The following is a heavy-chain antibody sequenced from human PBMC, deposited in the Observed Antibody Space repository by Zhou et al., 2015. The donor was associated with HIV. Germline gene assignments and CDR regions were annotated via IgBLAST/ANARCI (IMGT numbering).Heavy chain of an antibody. CDR1: GGTFSSFG. V-gene: IGHV1-69*12. Sequence: QVQLVQSGAEVKKPGSSVKVSCKASGGTFSSFGISWVRQAPGQGLQWMGGIIPIFGTATYAQKFQGRVTFSADVSTETAYMGLNSLRSEDTAIYYCAKAQGGYFDFWGQGTLVSVSS. J-gene: IGHJ4*02. CDR3: AKAQGGYFDF. CDR2: IIPIFGTA.